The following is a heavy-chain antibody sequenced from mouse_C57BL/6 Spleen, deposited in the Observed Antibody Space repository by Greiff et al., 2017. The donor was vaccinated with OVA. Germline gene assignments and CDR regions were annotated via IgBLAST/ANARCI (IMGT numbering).Heavy chain of an antibody. CDR1: GFSLTSYG. J-gene: IGHJ4*01. V-gene: IGHV2-5*01. CDR3: AKMDDYDGPYYAMDY. D-gene: IGHD2-4*01. Sequence: QVQLKQSGPGLVQPSQSLSITCPVSGFSLTSYGVHWVRQSPGKGLEWLGVIRRGGSTDYNAAFMSRLSITKDNSKSQVFFKMNSLQADDTAIYYCAKMDDYDGPYYAMDYWGQGTSVTVSS. CDR2: IRRGGST.